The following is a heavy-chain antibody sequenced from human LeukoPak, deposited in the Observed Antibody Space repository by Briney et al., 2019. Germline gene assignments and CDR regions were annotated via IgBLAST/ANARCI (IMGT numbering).Heavy chain of an antibody. CDR2: INHSGST. J-gene: IGHJ4*02. Sequence: SETLSLTCAVYGGSFSGYYWSWIRQPPGKGLEWIGEINHSGSTNYNPSLKSRVTISVDTSKNQFSLKLSSVTAADTAVYYCARGPVTTDPFDYWGQGTLVTFSS. D-gene: IGHD4-17*01. CDR3: ARGPVTTDPFDY. V-gene: IGHV4-34*01. CDR1: GGSFSGYY.